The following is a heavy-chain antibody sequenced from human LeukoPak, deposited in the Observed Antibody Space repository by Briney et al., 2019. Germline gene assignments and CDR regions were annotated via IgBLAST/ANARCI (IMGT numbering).Heavy chain of an antibody. CDR3: TTDAYCGGDCCMTRRIPDY. V-gene: IGHV3-15*01. J-gene: IGHJ4*02. D-gene: IGHD2-21*02. CDR1: GFTFSNAW. Sequence: PGGSLRLSCEASGFTFSNAWMSWVRQAPGKGLEWVGRIKSKNDGGTTDYAAPVKGRFTISRDDSKNTLYLQMNSLKTEDTAVYHCTTDAYCGGDCCMTRRIPDYWGQGTLVTVSS. CDR2: IKSKNDGGTT.